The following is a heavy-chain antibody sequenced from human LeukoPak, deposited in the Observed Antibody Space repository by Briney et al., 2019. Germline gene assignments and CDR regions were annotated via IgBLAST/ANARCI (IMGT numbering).Heavy chain of an antibody. J-gene: IGHJ5*02. D-gene: IGHD3-3*01. CDR3: ARGSRFLEWP. CDR1: GFTFSSYD. CDR2: IGTSGDT. V-gene: IGHV3-13*01. Sequence: TGGSLRLSCAASGFTFSSYDMHWVRQATGKGLEWVSGIGTSGDTYYPGSVKGRFTIFRENAKNSLYLQMNSLRAEDTAVYYCARGSRFLEWPWGQGTLVTVSS.